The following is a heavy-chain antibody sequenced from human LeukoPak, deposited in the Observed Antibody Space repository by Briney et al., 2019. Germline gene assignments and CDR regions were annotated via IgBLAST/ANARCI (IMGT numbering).Heavy chain of an antibody. Sequence: PGGSLRLSCAASGFTFSSYVMHWVRQAPGKGLEWVAIISYEGTTKFYADSVKGRFTISRDNSMNTLYLQMNSLRAEDTAVYYCARDQGDDISTSYYKGDYYGLDVWGQGTAVAVSS. J-gene: IGHJ6*02. CDR3: ARDQGDDISTSYYKGDYYGLDV. CDR2: ISYEGTTK. D-gene: IGHD3-9*01. V-gene: IGHV3-30-3*01. CDR1: GFTFSSYV.